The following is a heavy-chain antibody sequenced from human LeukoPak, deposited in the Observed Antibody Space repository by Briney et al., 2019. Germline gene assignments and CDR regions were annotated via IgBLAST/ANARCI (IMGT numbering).Heavy chain of an antibody. J-gene: IGHJ4*02. Sequence: PSETLSLTCTVSGGSISSSSYYWGWIRQPPGKGLEWIGSIYYSGSTYYNPSLKSRVTISVDTSKNQFSLKLSSVTAADTAVYYCARSPGYYYGSGSSHALGYWGQGTLVTVSS. CDR1: GGSISSSSYY. CDR3: ARSPGYYYGSGSSHALGY. CDR2: IYYSGST. V-gene: IGHV4-39*07. D-gene: IGHD3-10*01.